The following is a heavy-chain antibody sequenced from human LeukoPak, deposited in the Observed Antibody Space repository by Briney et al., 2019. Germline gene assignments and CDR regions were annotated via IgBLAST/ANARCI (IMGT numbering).Heavy chain of an antibody. Sequence: GASVKVSCKASGYTFTSYGISWVRQAPGQGLEWMGWISAYNGNTNYAQKLQGRVTMTTDTSTSTAYMELRSLRSDDTAAYYCARRTGYYTPTSNFDYWGQGTLVAVSS. CDR3: ARRTGYYTPTSNFDY. D-gene: IGHD3/OR15-3a*01. J-gene: IGHJ4*02. V-gene: IGHV1-18*04. CDR2: ISAYNGNT. CDR1: GYTFTSYG.